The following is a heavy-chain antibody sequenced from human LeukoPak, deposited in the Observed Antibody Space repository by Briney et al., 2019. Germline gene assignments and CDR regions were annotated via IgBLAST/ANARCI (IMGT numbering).Heavy chain of an antibody. J-gene: IGHJ3*01. CDR1: GDSIRSYY. CDR3: ARSERIIMILGGAFDV. CDR2: IYYSGST. V-gene: IGHV4-59*08. D-gene: IGHD3-22*01. Sequence: SETLSLTCTVSGDSIRSYYWSWIRQPSGKGLEWIGYIYYSGSTNYNPSLKSRVTISVDTSKNQFSLKLSSVTAADTAVYFCARSERIIMILGGAFDVWGQGTMVTVSS.